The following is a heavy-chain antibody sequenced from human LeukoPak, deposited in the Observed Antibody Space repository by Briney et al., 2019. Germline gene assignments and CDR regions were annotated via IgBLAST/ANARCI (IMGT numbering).Heavy chain of an antibody. V-gene: IGHV4-34*01. CDR1: GGSFSGYY. J-gene: IGHJ1*01. CDR2: INHSGST. CDR3: ASGYYYDSSGYYYGFQH. D-gene: IGHD3-22*01. Sequence: SETLSLTCAVYGGSFSGYYRSWIRQPPGKGLEWIGEINHSGSTNYNPSLKSRVTISVDTSKNQFSLKLSSVTAADTAVYYCASGYYYDSSGYYYGFQHWGQGTLVTVSS.